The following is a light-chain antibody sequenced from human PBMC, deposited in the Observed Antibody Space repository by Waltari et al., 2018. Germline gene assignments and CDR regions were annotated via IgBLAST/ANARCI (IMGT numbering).Light chain of an antibody. CDR3: HAAADNNWF. J-gene: IGLJ2*01. V-gene: IGLV3-27*01. CDR1: VLSAKY. Sequence: YDLAQPFSVSVSPGQTATIPCSGDVLSAKYVRWFQQRPGQAPTLILYKDTERPSGSPERFSGSSSGSTVTLTIRGALLEDEADYHCHAAADNNWFFGGGTKLTVL. CDR2: KDT.